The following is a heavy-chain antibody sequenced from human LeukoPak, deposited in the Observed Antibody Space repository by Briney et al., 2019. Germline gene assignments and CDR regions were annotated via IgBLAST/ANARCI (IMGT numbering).Heavy chain of an antibody. D-gene: IGHD3-3*01. CDR1: GGSISSSSYY. CDR2: IYYSGST. Sequence: SETLSLTCTVSGGSISSSSYYWGRIRQPPGKGLEWIGSIYYSGSTYYNPSLKSRVTISVDTSKNQFSLKLSSVTAADTAVYYCARHRIRFLEWLSRPYYFDYWGQGTLVTVSS. V-gene: IGHV4-39*01. CDR3: ARHRIRFLEWLSRPYYFDY. J-gene: IGHJ4*02.